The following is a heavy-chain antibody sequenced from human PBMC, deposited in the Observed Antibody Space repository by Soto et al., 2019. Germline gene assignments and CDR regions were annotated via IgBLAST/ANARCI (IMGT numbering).Heavy chain of an antibody. CDR1: GYTFTSYG. J-gene: IGHJ3*02. D-gene: IGHD3-3*01. CDR3: ARDRAYYDCWSGYYTPIDAFDI. Sequence: RASVKVSCKASGYTFTSYGISWVRQAPGQGLEWMGWISAYNGNTNYAQKLQGRATMTTDTSTSTAYMELRSLRSDDTAVYYCARDRAYYDCWSGYYTPIDAFDIWGQGTMVTVSS. V-gene: IGHV1-18*04. CDR2: ISAYNGNT.